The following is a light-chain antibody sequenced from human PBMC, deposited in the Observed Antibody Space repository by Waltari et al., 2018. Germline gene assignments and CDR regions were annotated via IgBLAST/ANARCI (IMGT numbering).Light chain of an antibody. J-gene: IGKJ1*01. CDR1: QNIRTH. CDR3: QQYYDIPRT. CDR2: AAS. Sequence: DIQMTQSPSSLSASVGDTVTVTCRASQNIRTHLNWYQQKPATAPNILIYAASTLQRGVPSRFSGSASGTDFTLTVSNLQPDDFAIYFCQQYYDIPRTFGQGT. V-gene: IGKV1-39*01.